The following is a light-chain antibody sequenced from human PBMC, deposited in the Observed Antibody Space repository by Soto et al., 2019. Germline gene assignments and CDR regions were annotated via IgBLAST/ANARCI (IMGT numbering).Light chain of an antibody. CDR2: DAS. CDR3: QRYDSLPPT. CDR1: HDIKKY. V-gene: IGKV1-33*01. J-gene: IGKJ5*01. Sequence: DLQMTQSPSSLSASVGDRVTITCQASHDIKKYLNWYQEKPGKAPKLLIYDASNLQTGVPLRFSGSGSGTHFTFTISSLQPEDIATYYCQRYDSLPPTFGQGTRLDIK.